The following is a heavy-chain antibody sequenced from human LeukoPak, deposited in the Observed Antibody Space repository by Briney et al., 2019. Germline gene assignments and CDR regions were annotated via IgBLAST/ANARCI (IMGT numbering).Heavy chain of an antibody. Sequence: GGSLRLSCAASGFTFSAYGMNWVRQAPGKGLEWVSYISHTSDAIYYPDSVKGRFTISRDNAKNSLYLQMNSLRDEDTAVYYCARASPSGYDYWGQGTLVTVSS. CDR1: GFTFSAYG. V-gene: IGHV3-48*02. D-gene: IGHD3-22*01. CDR3: ARASPSGYDY. J-gene: IGHJ4*02. CDR2: ISHTSDAI.